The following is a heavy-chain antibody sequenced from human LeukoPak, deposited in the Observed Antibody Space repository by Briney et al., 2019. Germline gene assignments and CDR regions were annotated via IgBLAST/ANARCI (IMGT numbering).Heavy chain of an antibody. CDR2: INPSGGST. V-gene: IGHV1-46*01. J-gene: IGHJ6*01. D-gene: IGHD2-2*01. CDR3: ARVPRGGSSTSCYCSCGMDV. CDR1: GYTFTSYY. Sequence: ASVKVSCKASGYTFTSYYMHWVRQAPGQGLEWMGIINPSGGSTSYAQKFQGRVTMTRDTSTSTVYMELSRLRSEDTAVYYCARVPRGGSSTSCYCSCGMDVWGQGTKVTVSS.